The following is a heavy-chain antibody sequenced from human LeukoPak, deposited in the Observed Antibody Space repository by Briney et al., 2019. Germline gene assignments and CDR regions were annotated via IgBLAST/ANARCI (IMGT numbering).Heavy chain of an antibody. CDR3: ARGTSYLPRWGY. CDR1: GGSVSTIGYS. V-gene: IGHV4-61*08. D-gene: IGHD1-26*01. Sequence: SQTLSLTCGVSGGSVSTIGYSWSWIRQPPGKGLEWIGYIYYSGSTNYNPSLKSRVTISVDTSKNQFSLKLSSVTAADTAVYYCARGTSYLPRWGYWGQGTLVTVSS. CDR2: IYYSGST. J-gene: IGHJ4*02.